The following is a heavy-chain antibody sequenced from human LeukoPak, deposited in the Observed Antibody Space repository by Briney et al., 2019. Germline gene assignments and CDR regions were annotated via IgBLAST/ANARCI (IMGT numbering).Heavy chain of an antibody. Sequence: SQTLSLTCTVSGGSISSGSYYWSWIRQPAGKGLEWIWRIYTSGSTNYNPSLKSRVTISVDTSKNQFSLKLSSVTAADTAVYYCARHWNYYDSSGYPSYYYYYYYMDVWGKGTTVTVSS. CDR1: GGSISSGSYY. CDR2: IYTSGST. V-gene: IGHV4-61*02. D-gene: IGHD3-22*01. CDR3: ARHWNYYDSSGYPSYYYYYYYMDV. J-gene: IGHJ6*03.